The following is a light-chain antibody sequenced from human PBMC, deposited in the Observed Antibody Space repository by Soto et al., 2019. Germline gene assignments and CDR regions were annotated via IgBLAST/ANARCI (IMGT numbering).Light chain of an antibody. CDR2: GAS. CDR1: QSIHSL. J-gene: IGKJ4*01. V-gene: IGKV3-15*01. Sequence: EVVMTQSPATLSVSPGAGLTLSCRASQSIHSLLAWYQQKPGQAPRLLIHGASTRASGIPARFSGSGSGADYTLTISSRQAEDVAVYYCQQYYNWPLTFGGGTKVEIK. CDR3: QQYYNWPLT.